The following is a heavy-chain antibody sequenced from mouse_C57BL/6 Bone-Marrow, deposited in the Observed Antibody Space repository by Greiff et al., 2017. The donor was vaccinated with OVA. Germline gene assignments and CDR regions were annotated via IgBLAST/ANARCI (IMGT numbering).Heavy chain of an antibody. CDR2: ISYDGSN. CDR1: GYSITSGYY. V-gene: IGHV3-6*01. D-gene: IGHD1-1*01. J-gene: IGHJ3*01. CDR3: ARSHYGSPFAY. Sequence: EVQRVESGPGLVKPSQSLSLTCSVTGYSITSGYYWNWIRQFPGNKLEWMGYISYDGSNNYNPSLKNRISITRDTSKNQFFLKLNSVTTEDTATYYCARSHYGSPFAYWGQGTLVTVSA.